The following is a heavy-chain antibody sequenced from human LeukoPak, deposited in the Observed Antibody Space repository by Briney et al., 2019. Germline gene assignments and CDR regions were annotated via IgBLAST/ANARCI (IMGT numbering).Heavy chain of an antibody. V-gene: IGHV4-31*03. CDR3: ARDRVDYYGSGYDY. Sequence: SQTLSLTCTVSGGSISSGGYYWSWIRQHPEKGLEWIGYIYYSGSTYYNPSLKSRVTISVDTSKNQFSLKLSSVTAADTAVYYCARDRVDYYGSGYDYWGQGTLVTVSS. J-gene: IGHJ4*02. CDR1: GGSISSGGYY. D-gene: IGHD3-10*01. CDR2: IYYSGST.